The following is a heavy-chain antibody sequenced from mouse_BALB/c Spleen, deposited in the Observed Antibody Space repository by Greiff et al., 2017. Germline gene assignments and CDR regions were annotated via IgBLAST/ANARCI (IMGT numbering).Heavy chain of an antibody. V-gene: IGHV2-9*02. D-gene: IGHD2-14*01. CDR2: IWAGGST. J-gene: IGHJ3*01. CDR1: GFSLTSYG. Sequence: VQVVESGPGLVAPSQSLSITCTVSGFSLTSYGVHWVRQPPGKGLEWLGVIWAGGSTNYNSALMSRLSISKDNSKSQVFLKMNSLQTDDTAMYYCARAYYRYDEAWFAYWGQGTLVTVSA. CDR3: ARAYYRYDEAWFAY.